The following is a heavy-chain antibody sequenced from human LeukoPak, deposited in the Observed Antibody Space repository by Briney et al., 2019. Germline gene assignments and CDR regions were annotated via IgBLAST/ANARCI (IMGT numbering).Heavy chain of an antibody. D-gene: IGHD1-26*01. V-gene: IGHV4-59*01. CDR1: GGSISNYY. CDR3: ARVGGTNYYYYGMDV. J-gene: IGHJ6*02. CDR2: IYYSGST. Sequence: PSETLSLTCTVSGGSISNYYWSRIRQPPGKGLEWIGYIYYSGSTNYNPSLKSRVTISVDTSKNQFSLKLSSVTAADTAVYYCARVGGTNYYYYGMDVWGQGTTVTVSS.